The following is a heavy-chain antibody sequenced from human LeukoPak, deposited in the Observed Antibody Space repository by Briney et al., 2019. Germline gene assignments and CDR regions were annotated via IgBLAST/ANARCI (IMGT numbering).Heavy chain of an antibody. V-gene: IGHV3-7*01. D-gene: IGHD3-10*02. CDR2: IKHDGSET. Sequence: GGSLRLXCAASGFTFSRYWMSWVRQAPGKGLEWVANIKHDGSETYYVDSVKGRFTISRDNAKNSLYLQMNSLRAEDTAVYYCATVCAVFGECDVFEYWGQGTLVTVSS. J-gene: IGHJ4*02. CDR1: GFTFSRYW. CDR3: ATVCAVFGECDVFEY.